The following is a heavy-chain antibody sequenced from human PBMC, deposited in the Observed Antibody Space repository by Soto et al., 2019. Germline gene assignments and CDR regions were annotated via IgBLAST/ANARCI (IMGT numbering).Heavy chain of an antibody. Sequence: EVQLVESGGGLVQPGGSLRLSCAASGFTFSSYWMHWVRQAPGKGLVWVSGINGDGSTTTYADSVKGRFIISRDNAKNMLYLQMDSLTAEDTAVYYCSRPRYDGSGTLFDHWGQGTLVTVSS. CDR2: INGDGSTT. CDR1: GFTFSSYW. V-gene: IGHV3-74*01. CDR3: SRPRYDGSGTLFDH. D-gene: IGHD3-22*01. J-gene: IGHJ4*02.